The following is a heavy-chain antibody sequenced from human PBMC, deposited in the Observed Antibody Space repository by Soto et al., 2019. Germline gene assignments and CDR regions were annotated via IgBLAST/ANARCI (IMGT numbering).Heavy chain of an antibody. CDR3: ASEDRGAFDY. CDR1: GDSVSSNSVT. J-gene: IGHJ4*02. Sequence: SQTLSLTCAISGDSVSSNSVTWNWIRQSPSRGLEWLGRTYHRSKWYNDYAVSVKSRIIINPETSKNQISLQLNSVTPEDTAVYYCASEDRGAFDYWGQGALVTVSS. V-gene: IGHV6-1*01. CDR2: TYHRSKWYN. D-gene: IGHD2-15*01.